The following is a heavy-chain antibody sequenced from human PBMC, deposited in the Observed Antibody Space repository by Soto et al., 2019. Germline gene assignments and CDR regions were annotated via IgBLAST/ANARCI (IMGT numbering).Heavy chain of an antibody. J-gene: IGHJ4*02. D-gene: IGHD3-3*01. Sequence: EVQLLESGGGLVQPGGSLRLACAASGFTFSSYAMSWVRQAPGKGLEWVSAISGSGGSTYYADSGKGRFTISRDNSKNTLYLQMNSLRAEDTAVYYCAKDRNWLYDFPVWAYWGQGTLVTVSS. V-gene: IGHV3-23*01. CDR1: GFTFSSYA. CDR2: ISGSGGST. CDR3: AKDRNWLYDFPVWAY.